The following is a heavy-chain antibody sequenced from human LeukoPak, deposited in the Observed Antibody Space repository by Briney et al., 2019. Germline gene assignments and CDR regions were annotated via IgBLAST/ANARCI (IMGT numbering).Heavy chain of an antibody. CDR2: MNPNSGNK. CDR3: ARMGRGGSYYDAFDI. J-gene: IGHJ3*02. Sequence: ASVMVSCKASGYTFTSYDINWVRQATGQGLEWMGWMNPNSGNKGYAQKFQGRVTMTRNTSISTAYMELSSMRSEDTAVYYCARMGRGGSYYDAFDIWGQGTMVTVSS. CDR1: GYTFTSYD. V-gene: IGHV1-8*01. D-gene: IGHD1-26*01.